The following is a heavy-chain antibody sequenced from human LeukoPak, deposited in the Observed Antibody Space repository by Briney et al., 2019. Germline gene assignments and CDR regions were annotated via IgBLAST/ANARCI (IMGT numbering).Heavy chain of an antibody. CDR2: ITGSGNTK. CDR3: AKEALVVIESYFDH. Sequence: PGGSLRLSCAASGFTFRDSAMSWVRQAPGKGLEWLSAITGSGNTKYYADSVKGRFTVSRDNNKNTLYLQMNSLRAEDTAIYYCAKEALVVIESYFDHWGQGSLVTVSS. V-gene: IGHV3-23*01. CDR1: GFTFRDSA. D-gene: IGHD3-22*01. J-gene: IGHJ4*02.